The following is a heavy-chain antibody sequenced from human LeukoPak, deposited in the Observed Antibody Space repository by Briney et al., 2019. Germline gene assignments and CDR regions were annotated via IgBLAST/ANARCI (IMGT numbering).Heavy chain of an antibody. J-gene: IGHJ4*02. V-gene: IGHV4-59*01. CDR1: GGSISSYY. D-gene: IGHD6-19*01. CDR2: IYYSGST. CDR3: ARVRYSSGWYRGFDY. Sequence: SETLSLTCTVSGGSISSYYWSWIWQPPGKGLEWIGYIYYSGSTNYNPSLKSRVTISVDTSKNQFSLKLSSVTAADTAVYYCARVRYSSGWYRGFDYWGQGTLVTVSS.